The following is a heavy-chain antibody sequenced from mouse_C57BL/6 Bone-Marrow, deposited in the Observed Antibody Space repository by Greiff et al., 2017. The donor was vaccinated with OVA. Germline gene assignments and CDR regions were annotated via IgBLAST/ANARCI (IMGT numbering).Heavy chain of an antibody. V-gene: IGHV10-1*01. CDR3: VRHLGIWDGAMDY. CDR1: GFSFNTYA. CDR2: IRSKSNNYAT. J-gene: IGHJ4*01. D-gene: IGHD4-1*01. Sequence: DVMLVESGGGLVQPKGSLKLSCAASGFSFNTYAMNWVRQAPGKGLEWVARIRSKSNNYATYYADSVQDRFIISRDDSESMLYLQMNNLKTEDTAMYYCVRHLGIWDGAMDYWGQGTSVTVSS.